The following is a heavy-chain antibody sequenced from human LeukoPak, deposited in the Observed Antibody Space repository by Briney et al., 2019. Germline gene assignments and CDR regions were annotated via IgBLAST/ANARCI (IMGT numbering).Heavy chain of an antibody. V-gene: IGHV3-74*01. Sequence: GGSLRLSCAASGFSFSTYGMSWVRQAPGKGLVWVSHINNEGSDTRYADSVKGRFTISRDNGKNTVYLQMNSLRADDAAVYYCATKAGNFQERVSLDYWGQGILVTVSS. J-gene: IGHJ4*02. D-gene: IGHD1-1*01. CDR2: INNEGSDT. CDR3: ATKAGNFQERVSLDY. CDR1: GFSFSTYG.